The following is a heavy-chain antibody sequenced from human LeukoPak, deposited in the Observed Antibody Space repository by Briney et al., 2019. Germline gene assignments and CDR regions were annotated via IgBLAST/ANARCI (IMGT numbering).Heavy chain of an antibody. D-gene: IGHD3-22*01. CDR2: ISGSGGST. CDR1: GFTFSSYA. CDR3: AKDLDYDSSGLNYYYYGMDV. V-gene: IGHV3-23*01. Sequence: GGSLRLSCAASGFTFSSYAMSWVRQAPGKGLEWVSAISGSGGSTYYADSVKGRFTISRDNSKNTLYLQMSSLRAEDTAVYYCAKDLDYDSSGLNYYYYGMDVWGQGTTVTVSS. J-gene: IGHJ6*02.